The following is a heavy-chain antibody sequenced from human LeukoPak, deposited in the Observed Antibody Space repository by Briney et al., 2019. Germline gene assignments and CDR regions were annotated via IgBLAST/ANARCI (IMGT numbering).Heavy chain of an antibody. V-gene: IGHV3-30*02. CDR2: IRDDGSNI. Sequence: GGSLRLSCAASGFIFSYYGMQWVRQAPGKGLEWVAFIRDDGSNIHYADSVKGRFTISRDNSKNTLYLQMNSLRPEDTAVYYCANGYCTNGVCYPYYYYYMDVWGKGTTVTVSS. D-gene: IGHD2-8*01. CDR3: ANGYCTNGVCYPYYYYYMDV. CDR1: GFIFSYYG. J-gene: IGHJ6*03.